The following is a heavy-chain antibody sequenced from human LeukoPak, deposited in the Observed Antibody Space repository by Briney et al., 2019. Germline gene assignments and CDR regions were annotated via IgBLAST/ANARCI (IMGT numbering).Heavy chain of an antibody. CDR1: GGSISSYY. D-gene: IGHD3-3*01. CDR3: ARGYYDFWSGDYYGMDV. V-gene: IGHV4-59*08. CDR2: IYYSGST. Sequence: SETLSLTCTVSGGSISSYYWSWIRQPPGKGLEWIGYIYYSGSTNYNPSLKSRITISVDTSKNQFSLKLSSVTAADTAVYYCARGYYDFWSGDYYGMDVWGQGTTVTVSS. J-gene: IGHJ6*02.